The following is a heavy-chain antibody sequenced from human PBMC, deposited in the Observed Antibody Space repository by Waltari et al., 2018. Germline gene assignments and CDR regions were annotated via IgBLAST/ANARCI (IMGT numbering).Heavy chain of an antibody. CDR1: GFTFSSYW. J-gene: IGHJ4*02. CDR3: ARDKGYSGYDCFDY. CDR2: IKQDGSEK. D-gene: IGHD5-12*01. V-gene: IGHV3-7*01. Sequence: EVQLVESGGGLVQPGGSLRLSCAASGFTFSSYWMSWVRQAPGKGLEWVANIKQDGSEKYYVDSVKGRFTISRDNAKNSLYLQMNSLRAEDTAVYYCARDKGYSGYDCFDYWGQGTLVTVSS.